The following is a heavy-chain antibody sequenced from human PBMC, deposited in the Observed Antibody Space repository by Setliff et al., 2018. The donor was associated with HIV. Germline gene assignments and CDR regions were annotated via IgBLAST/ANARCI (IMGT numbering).Heavy chain of an antibody. CDR1: GDSLSSSSYY. CDR2: IYTSGST. J-gene: IGHJ4*02. D-gene: IGHD3-3*01. CDR3: ARTSEYDFGLTKYLDY. V-gene: IGHV4-61*05. Sequence: SETLSLTCTVFGDSLSSSSYYWGWIRQPPGKGLEWIGHIYTSGSTNYNPSLKSRVTISVDTSKNQFSLKLSSVTAADTAVYYCARTSEYDFGLTKYLDYWGQGTLVTVSS.